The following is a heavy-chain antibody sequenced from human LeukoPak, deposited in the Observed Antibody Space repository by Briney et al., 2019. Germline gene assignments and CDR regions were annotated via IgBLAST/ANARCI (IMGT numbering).Heavy chain of an antibody. Sequence: ASVKVSCKASGGTFSSYAISWVRQAPGQGLEWMGGIIPIFGTANYAQKFQGRVTITADESTSTAYMELSSLRSVDTAVYYCARCQWLVEKRDYYYYYGMDVWGQGTTVTVSS. CDR2: IIPIFGTA. CDR3: ARCQWLVEKRDYYYYYGMDV. CDR1: GGTFSSYA. V-gene: IGHV1-69*13. D-gene: IGHD6-19*01. J-gene: IGHJ6*02.